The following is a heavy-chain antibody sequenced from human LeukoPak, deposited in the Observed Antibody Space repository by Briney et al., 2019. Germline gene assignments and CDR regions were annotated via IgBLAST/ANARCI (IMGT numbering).Heavy chain of an antibody. Sequence: ASVKVSCKASGYTFTDYCMHWVRQAPGQGLEWMGWINSNSGGTNYAQKFQGRVTMTRDTSISTAYMELTRLRSDDTAVYYCARGGLRVMVYRLYYMDVWGKGTTVTVSS. V-gene: IGHV1-2*02. J-gene: IGHJ6*03. CDR2: INSNSGGT. D-gene: IGHD2-8*01. CDR3: ARGGLRVMVYRLYYMDV. CDR1: GYTFTDYC.